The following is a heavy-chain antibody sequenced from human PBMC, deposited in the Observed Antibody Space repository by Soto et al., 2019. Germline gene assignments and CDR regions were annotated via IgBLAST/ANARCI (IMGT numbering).Heavy chain of an antibody. CDR3: AGICFGDFDY. J-gene: IGHJ4*01. V-gene: IGHV4-30-4*01. CDR1: GGSISSADYY. CDR2: FHSSGAT. Sequence: QVQLQESGPGLVKPSQTLSLTCTVSGGSISSADYYWSWIRQPPGKGLEWIGYFHSSGATYKDPSLETRVTIPVDTSKNQISLMLDSVTAADTAVYYCAGICFGDFDYWGPGTLVTVSS. D-gene: IGHD2-15*01.